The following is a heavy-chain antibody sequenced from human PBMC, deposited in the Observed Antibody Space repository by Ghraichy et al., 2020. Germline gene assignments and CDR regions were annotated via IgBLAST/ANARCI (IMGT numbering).Heavy chain of an antibody. Sequence: GSLRLSCAFYGGSFSDYYWSWIRQPPGKGLEWIGEINHSGSTNYNPSLKSRVTISVDTSKNQFSLKLSSVTAADTAVYYCALTPRSYFGSGSYYRRSFDFWGQGTLVTVSS. J-gene: IGHJ4*02. D-gene: IGHD3-10*01. CDR2: INHSGST. CDR1: GGSFSDYY. V-gene: IGHV4-34*01. CDR3: ALTPRSYFGSGSYYRRSFDF.